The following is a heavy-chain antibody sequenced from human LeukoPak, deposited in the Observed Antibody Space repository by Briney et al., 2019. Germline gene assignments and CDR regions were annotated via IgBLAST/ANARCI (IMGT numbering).Heavy chain of an antibody. CDR3: ARDRGAYCSGGSCQWYYFDY. V-gene: IGHV1-2*02. J-gene: IGHJ4*02. D-gene: IGHD2-15*01. CDR2: INPNSGGT. CDR1: GYTFTGYY. Sequence: ASVKVSCKASGYTFTGYYMHWVRQAPGQGLEWMGWINPNSGGTNYAQKFQGRVTMTRDTSISTAYMELSRLRSDDTAAYYCARDRGAYCSGGSCQWYYFDYWGQGTLVTVSS.